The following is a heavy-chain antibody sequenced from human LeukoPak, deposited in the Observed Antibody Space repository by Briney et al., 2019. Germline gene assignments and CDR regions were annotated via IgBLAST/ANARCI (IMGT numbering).Heavy chain of an antibody. D-gene: IGHD3-3*01. Sequence: ASVKVSCKVSGYTLTELSMHWVRQAPGKGLEWMGGFDPEDGETIYAQKFQGRVTMTEDTSTDTAYMELSSLRSEDTAVYYCATVGDFWSGYAFDIWGQGTMVTVSS. CDR3: ATVGDFWSGYAFDI. J-gene: IGHJ3*02. V-gene: IGHV1-24*01. CDR2: FDPEDGET. CDR1: GYTLTELS.